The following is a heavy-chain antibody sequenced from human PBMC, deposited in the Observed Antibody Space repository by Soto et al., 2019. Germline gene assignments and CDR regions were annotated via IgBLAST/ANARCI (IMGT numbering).Heavy chain of an antibody. V-gene: IGHV3-15*01. CDR3: TTTMDHYYYYGMDV. CDR1: GFTFSNAW. CDR2: IKSKTDGGTT. J-gene: IGHJ6*02. D-gene: IGHD3-10*01. Sequence: GGSLRLSCAASGFTFSNAWMSWVRQAPGKGLEWVGRIKSKTDGGTTDYAAPVKGRFTISRDDSKNTLYLQMNSLKTEDTAVYYCTTTMDHYYYYGMDVWGQGTTVTVSS.